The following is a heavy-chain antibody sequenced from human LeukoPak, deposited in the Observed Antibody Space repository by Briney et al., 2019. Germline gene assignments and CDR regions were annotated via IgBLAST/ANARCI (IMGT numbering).Heavy chain of an antibody. CDR1: GFTFGDYA. Sequence: GGSLRLSCAASGFTFGDYAMSWVRQAPGKGLEWVGFIRSKAYGGTTEYAASVKGRFTISRDDSKSIDYLQMNSLKTEDTAVYYCTRVGYYDSSLDYWGQGTLVTVSS. V-gene: IGHV3-49*04. CDR2: IRSKAYGGTT. CDR3: TRVGYYDSSLDY. D-gene: IGHD3-22*01. J-gene: IGHJ4*02.